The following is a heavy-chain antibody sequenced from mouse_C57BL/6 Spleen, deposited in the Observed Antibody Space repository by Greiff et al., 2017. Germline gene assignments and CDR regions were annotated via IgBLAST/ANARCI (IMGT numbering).Heavy chain of an antibody. CDR3: TRGLRGFAY. Sequence: EVQGVESGGGLVQPGGSMKLSCVASGFTFSNYWMNWVRQSPEKGLEWVAQIRLKSDNYATNYAESVKGRFTISRDDSKSSVYLQMNNLRAEDTGIYYCTRGLRGFAYWGQGTLVTVSA. J-gene: IGHJ3*01. CDR2: IRLKSDNYAT. CDR1: GFTFSNYW. V-gene: IGHV6-3*01. D-gene: IGHD2-2*01.